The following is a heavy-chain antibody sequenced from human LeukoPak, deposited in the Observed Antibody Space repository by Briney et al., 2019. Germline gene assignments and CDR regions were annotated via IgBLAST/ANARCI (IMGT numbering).Heavy chain of an antibody. CDR1: GFTFSSYS. D-gene: IGHD5-18*01. CDR2: ISSSSSYI. CDR3: ASMDVDTAMVPFDY. V-gene: IGHV3-21*04. Sequence: GSLRLSCAASGFTFSSYSMNWVRQAPGKGLEWVSSISSSSSYIYYADSVKGRFTISRDNAKNSLYLQMNSLRAEDTAVYYCASMDVDTAMVPFDYWGQGTLVTVSS. J-gene: IGHJ4*02.